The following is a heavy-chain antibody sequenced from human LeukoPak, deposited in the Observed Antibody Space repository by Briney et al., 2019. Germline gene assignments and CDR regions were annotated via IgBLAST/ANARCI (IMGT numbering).Heavy chain of an antibody. J-gene: IGHJ6*02. Sequence: ASVKVSCKASGYTFTGYYMHWVRQAPGQGLEWMGWINPNSGGTNYAQKFQGRVTMTRDTSISAAYMELSRLRSDDTAVYYCARDLLLWFGDPYYGMDVWGQGTTVTVSS. CDR1: GYTFTGYY. CDR2: INPNSGGT. V-gene: IGHV1-2*02. D-gene: IGHD3-10*01. CDR3: ARDLLLWFGDPYYGMDV.